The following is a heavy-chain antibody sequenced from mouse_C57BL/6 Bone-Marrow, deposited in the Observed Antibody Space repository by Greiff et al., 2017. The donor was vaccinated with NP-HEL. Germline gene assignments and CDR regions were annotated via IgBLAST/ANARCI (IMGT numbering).Heavy chain of an antibody. J-gene: IGHJ1*03. CDR1: GFTFSSYA. CDR3: TRDGDFFICYGGYVDV. D-gene: IGHD1-1*01. V-gene: IGHV5-9-1*02. Sequence: EVKVVESGEGLVKPGGSLKLSCAASGFTFSSYAMPWVRQTPEKRLEWVAYISSGGDYIYYADTVKGRFTISRDNARNTLYLQMSSLKSEDTAMYYCTRDGDFFICYGGYVDVWGTGTTVTVSS. CDR2: ISSGGDYI.